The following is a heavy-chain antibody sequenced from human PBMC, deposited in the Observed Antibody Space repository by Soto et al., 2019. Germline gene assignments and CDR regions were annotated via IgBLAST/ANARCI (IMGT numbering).Heavy chain of an antibody. CDR3: ARHPGGF. CDR1: GFTFSSYG. J-gene: IGHJ4*02. V-gene: IGHV3-33*01. CDR2: IWYDGSNK. D-gene: IGHD3-16*01. Sequence: QVQLVESGGGVVQPGRSLRLSYAASGFTFSSYGMHWVRQAPGKGLEWVAVIWYDGSNKYYADSVKGRFTISRDNSKNTLYLQMNSLRAEDTALYYCARHPGGFWGQGTLVTVSS.